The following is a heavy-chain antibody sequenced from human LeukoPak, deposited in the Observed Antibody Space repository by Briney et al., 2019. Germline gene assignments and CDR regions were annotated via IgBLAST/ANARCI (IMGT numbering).Heavy chain of an antibody. V-gene: IGHV4-38-2*02. CDR2: IYHSGST. J-gene: IGHJ4*02. D-gene: IGHD6-13*01. CDR1: GYSISSGYY. CDR3: ARDGRYSSSSPKGYDY. Sequence: SETLSLTCTVSGYSISSGYYWGWIRQPPGKGLEWIGSIYHSGSTYYNPSLKSRVTISVDTSKNQFSLKLSSVTAADTAVYYCARDGRYSSSSPKGYDYWGQGTLVTVSS.